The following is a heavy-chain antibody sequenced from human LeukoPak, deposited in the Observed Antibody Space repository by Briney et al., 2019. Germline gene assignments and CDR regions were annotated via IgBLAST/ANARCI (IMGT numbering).Heavy chain of an antibody. CDR3: AREHPRGEVDDFDY. Sequence: SETLSLTCTVSGGSISSSSYYWSWIRQPAGKGLEWIGRIYTSGSTNYNPSLKSRISISVDTSKNQFSLKLTSVTAADTAVYYCAREHPRGEVDDFDYWGQGTLVTVSS. D-gene: IGHD3-16*01. V-gene: IGHV4-61*02. J-gene: IGHJ4*02. CDR1: GGSISSSSYY. CDR2: IYTSGST.